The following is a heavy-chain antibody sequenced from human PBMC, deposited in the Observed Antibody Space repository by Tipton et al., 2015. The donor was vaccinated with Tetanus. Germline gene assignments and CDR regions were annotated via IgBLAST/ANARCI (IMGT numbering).Heavy chain of an antibody. CDR2: MFYGGSP. D-gene: IGHD3-10*01. CDR1: GGSVSSGSYY. Sequence: TLSLTCTVSGGSVSSGSYYWSWIRQRPGKGLEWIGYMFYGGSPKYNPSLKSRVTILVDKSKNQLSLKLRSVTAADTAVYFCARDPYYNGGGYFDYWGQGPLVTVSS. V-gene: IGHV4-61*01. J-gene: IGHJ4*02. CDR3: ARDPYYNGGGYFDY.